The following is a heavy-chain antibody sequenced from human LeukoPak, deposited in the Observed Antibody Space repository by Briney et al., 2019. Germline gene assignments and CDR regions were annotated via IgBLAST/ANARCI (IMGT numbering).Heavy chain of an antibody. CDR1: GGSISSSGYY. CDR2: IYYSGST. Sequence: SETLSLTCTVSGGSISSSGYYWGWIRQPPGKGLEWIGYIYYSGSTNYNPSLKSRVTISVDTSKNQFSLKLSSVTAADTAVYYCARHIVATNDAFDIWGQGTMVTVSS. D-gene: IGHD5-12*01. J-gene: IGHJ3*02. V-gene: IGHV4-61*05. CDR3: ARHIVATNDAFDI.